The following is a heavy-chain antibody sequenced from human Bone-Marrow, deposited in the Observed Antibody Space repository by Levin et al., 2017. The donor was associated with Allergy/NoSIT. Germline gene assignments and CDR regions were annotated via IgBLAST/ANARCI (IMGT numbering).Heavy chain of an antibody. CDR1: GYSISSGYY. V-gene: IGHV4-38-2*02. CDR3: AREVTYYYDTSGHQSPFDY. CDR2: IYHSGST. J-gene: IGHJ4*02. D-gene: IGHD3-22*01. Sequence: PSETLSLTCAVSGYSISSGYYWGWIRQPPGKGLEWIGSIYHSGSTYYNPSLKSRVTISVDTSKNQFSLKLSSVTAADTAVYYCAREVTYYYDTSGHQSPFDYWGQGTLVTVSS.